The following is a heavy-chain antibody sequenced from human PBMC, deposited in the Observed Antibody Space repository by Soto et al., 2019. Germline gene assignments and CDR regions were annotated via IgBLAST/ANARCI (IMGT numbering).Heavy chain of an antibody. CDR1: GFTFSSYA. J-gene: IGHJ4*02. V-gene: IGHV3-23*01. Sequence: EVQLLESGGGLVQPGGSLRLSCAASGFTFSSYAMSWVRQAPGKGLEWVSAISGSGGSTYYADSVKGRFTISRDNSKNTLYLQMNSLRAEDTAVYYCAKGDQNYYDSSGPPDYWGQGTLVTVSS. CDR3: AKGDQNYYDSSGPPDY. CDR2: ISGSGGST. D-gene: IGHD3-22*01.